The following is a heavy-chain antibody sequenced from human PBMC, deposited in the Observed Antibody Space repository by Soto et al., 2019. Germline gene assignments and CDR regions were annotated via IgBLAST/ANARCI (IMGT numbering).Heavy chain of an antibody. Sequence: PSETLSLTCTGSGGSVISGSYYWSWIRQPPGKGLEWIGYIYYSGSTNYNPSLKSRVTISVDTSKNQFSLKLSSVTAADTAVYYCASRLGYGGNSGPIDYWGQGTLVTVSS. CDR2: IYYSGST. CDR1: GGSVISGSYY. J-gene: IGHJ4*02. D-gene: IGHD4-17*01. CDR3: ASRLGYGGNSGPIDY. V-gene: IGHV4-61*01.